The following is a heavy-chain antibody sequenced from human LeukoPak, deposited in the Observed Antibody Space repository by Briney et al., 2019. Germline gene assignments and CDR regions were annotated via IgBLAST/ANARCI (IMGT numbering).Heavy chain of an antibody. Sequence: GASVKVSCKASGGTLSSYAISWVRQAPGQGLEWMGGIIPIFGTANYAQKFQGRVTITADKSTSTAYMELSSLRSEDTAVYYCARGVAVAGIYFDYWGQGTLVTVSS. D-gene: IGHD6-19*01. CDR3: ARGVAVAGIYFDY. CDR2: IIPIFGTA. CDR1: GGTLSSYA. V-gene: IGHV1-69*06. J-gene: IGHJ4*02.